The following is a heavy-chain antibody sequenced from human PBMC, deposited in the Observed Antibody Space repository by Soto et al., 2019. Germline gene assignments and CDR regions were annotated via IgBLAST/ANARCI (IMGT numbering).Heavy chain of an antibody. CDR1: GGTFSSYA. Sequence: ASVKVSCKASGGTFSSYAISWVRQAPGKGLEWMGGFDPEDGETIYAQKFQGRVTMTEDTSTDTAYMELSSLRSEDTAVYYCATGTRGYYYYGMDVWGQGTTVTVSS. CDR2: FDPEDGET. CDR3: ATGTRGYYYYGMDV. V-gene: IGHV1-24*01. D-gene: IGHD1-1*01. J-gene: IGHJ6*02.